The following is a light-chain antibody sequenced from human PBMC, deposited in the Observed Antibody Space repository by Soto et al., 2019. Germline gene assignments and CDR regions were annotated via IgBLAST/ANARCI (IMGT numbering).Light chain of an antibody. V-gene: IGKV3-15*01. J-gene: IGKJ4*01. CDR1: HSVSSR. Sequence: EKVMTQSPATLSVSPGERVTLSCRASHSVSSRLAWYQEKPGQAPRLLIYGASTRATGLPARFSGSGSGTEFTLTISSLQSEDFAVYYCQHYTNWPLTFGGGTKVEIK. CDR2: GAS. CDR3: QHYTNWPLT.